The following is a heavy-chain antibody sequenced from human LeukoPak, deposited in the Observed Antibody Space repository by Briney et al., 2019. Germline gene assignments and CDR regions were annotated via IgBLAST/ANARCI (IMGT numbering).Heavy chain of an antibody. CDR2: INPNSGGT. CDR1: GYTFTGYY. J-gene: IGHJ4*02. CDR3: ARGPRSGYYPAYFDY. V-gene: IGHV1-2*02. Sequence: ASVKVSCKASGYTFTGYYMHWVRQAPGQGLEWMGWINPNSGGTNYAQKFQGRLIMTRDTSISIAYMELSRLRSDDTAVYYCARGPRSGYYPAYFDYWGQGTLVTVSS. D-gene: IGHD3-3*01.